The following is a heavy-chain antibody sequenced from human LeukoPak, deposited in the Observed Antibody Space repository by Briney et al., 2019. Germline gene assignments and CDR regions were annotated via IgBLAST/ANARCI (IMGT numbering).Heavy chain of an antibody. V-gene: IGHV4-61*01. CDR3: ARAHITMVRGVIIPRHFDY. Sequence: SETLSLTCTVSGGSVSSGSYYWRWIRQPPGKGLEWIGYIYYSGSTNYNPSLKSRVTISVDTSKNQFSLKLSSVTAADTAVYYCARAHITMVRGVIIPRHFDYWGQGTLVTVSS. J-gene: IGHJ4*02. CDR2: IYYSGST. D-gene: IGHD3-10*01. CDR1: GGSVSSGSYY.